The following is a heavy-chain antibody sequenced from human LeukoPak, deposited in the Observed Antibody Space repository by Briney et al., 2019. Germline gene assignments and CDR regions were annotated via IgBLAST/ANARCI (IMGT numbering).Heavy chain of an antibody. V-gene: IGHV3-21*01. CDR3: ATGGRGAFDI. J-gene: IGHJ3*02. D-gene: IGHD3-16*01. CDR2: ISSSSSYI. Sequence: PGGSLRLSCAASGFTFSSYAMSWVRQAPGKGLEWVSSISSSSSYIYYADSVKGRFTISRDNAKNSLYLQMNSLRAEDTAVYYCATGGRGAFDIWGQGTMVTVSS. CDR1: GFTFSSYA.